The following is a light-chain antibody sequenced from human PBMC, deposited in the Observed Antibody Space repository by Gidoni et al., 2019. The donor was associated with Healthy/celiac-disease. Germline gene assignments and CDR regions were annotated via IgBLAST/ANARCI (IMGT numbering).Light chain of an antibody. CDR3: QQYGSSPLT. J-gene: IGKJ4*01. CDR1: QSVSSSY. V-gene: IGKV3-20*01. Sequence: VLTQSPGTLSLSPGERATLSFRASQSVSSSYLSWYQQKPGQAPRLLIYGESSRATGSPDRFSGSGSGTDFTLTISRLEPEDFAVYYCQQYGSSPLTFGGGTKVEIK. CDR2: GES.